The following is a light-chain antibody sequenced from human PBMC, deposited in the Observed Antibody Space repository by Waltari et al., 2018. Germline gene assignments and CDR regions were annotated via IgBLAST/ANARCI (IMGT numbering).Light chain of an antibody. Sequence: QSVLTQPPSMSGAPGQRVTISCTGSSSNIGAGHDLRGSQVFPGTAPKLLIYGNNNRPSGVPDRFSGSKSDTSASLAIGGLQAEDEADYYCQSFDIRLSGGVVFGGGTKVTVL. CDR2: GNN. V-gene: IGLV1-40*01. CDR1: SSNIGAGHD. CDR3: QSFDIRLSGGVV. J-gene: IGLJ3*02.